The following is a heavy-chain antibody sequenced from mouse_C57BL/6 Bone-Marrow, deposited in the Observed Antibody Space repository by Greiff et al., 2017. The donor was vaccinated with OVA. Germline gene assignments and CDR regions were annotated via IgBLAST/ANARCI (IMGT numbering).Heavy chain of an antibody. D-gene: IGHD1-1*01. J-gene: IGHJ1*03. CDR1: GYTFTDYN. CDR3: ARIYYYGSSYWYFDV. Sequence: EVQLQQSGPELVKPGASVKIPCKASGYTFTDYNMDWVKQSHGKSLEWIGDINPNNGGTIYNQKFKGKATLTLDKSSSTAYMELRSLTSEDTAVYYCARIYYYGSSYWYFDVWGTGTTVTVSS. V-gene: IGHV1-18*01. CDR2: INPNNGGT.